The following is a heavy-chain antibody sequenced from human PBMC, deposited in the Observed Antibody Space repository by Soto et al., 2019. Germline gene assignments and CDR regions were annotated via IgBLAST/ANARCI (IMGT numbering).Heavy chain of an antibody. V-gene: IGHV3-30-3*01. CDR3: ARDIGVGGTSGIPDY. D-gene: IGHD1-1*01. Sequence: GESLRLSSAASGFTFTSHAMHSVRQTPGEGLEWVAIISDYGTRKFYADSVQGRFSISRDNARNTLYLQMNSLTIEDTGIFYCARDIGVGGTSGIPDYWGQGT. CDR1: GFTFTSHA. CDR2: ISDYGTRK. J-gene: IGHJ4*02.